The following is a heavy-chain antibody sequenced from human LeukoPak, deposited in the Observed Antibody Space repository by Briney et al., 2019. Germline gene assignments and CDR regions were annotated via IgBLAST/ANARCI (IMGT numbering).Heavy chain of an antibody. V-gene: IGHV1-2*02. CDR1: GYTFTGYY. CDR3: AKLPVIAVAGTGLFDY. J-gene: IGHJ4*02. CDR2: IHPYSGGT. D-gene: IGHD6-19*01. Sequence: GASVKVSCKASGYTFTGYYMHWVRQAPGQGLEWMGWIHPYSGGTNYAQKFQGRVTMTRDTSISTAYMDLSSLRSDDTAVYYCAKLPVIAVAGTGLFDYWGQGTLVTVSS.